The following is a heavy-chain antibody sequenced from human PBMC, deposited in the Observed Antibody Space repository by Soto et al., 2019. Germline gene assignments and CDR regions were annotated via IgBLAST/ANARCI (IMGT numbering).Heavy chain of an antibody. Sequence: QVQLVQSGAEVKKPGASVKVSCKASGYTFTSYGISWVRQAPGQGLEWMGWISDYNGNTNYAQKLQGRVTMTTDTPTSTAYMELRSRRSDATAVYYCARDVYYILKGRMDVWGQGTTVTVSS. CDR1: GYTFTSYG. D-gene: IGHD3-9*01. J-gene: IGHJ6*02. CDR2: ISDYNGNT. V-gene: IGHV1-18*01. CDR3: ARDVYYILKGRMDV.